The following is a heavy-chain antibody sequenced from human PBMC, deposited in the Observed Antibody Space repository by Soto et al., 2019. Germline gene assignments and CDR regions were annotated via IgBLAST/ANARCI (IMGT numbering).Heavy chain of an antibody. CDR2: IYYSGCT. Sequence: SETLSLTCTVSGGSISSYYWSWIRQPPGKGLEWIGYIYYSGCTNYNPSLKSRVTISVDTSKNQFSLKLSSVTAADTAVYYCARGDASFDYWGQGTLVTVSS. D-gene: IGHD1-26*01. CDR1: GGSISSYY. V-gene: IGHV4-59*08. J-gene: IGHJ4*02. CDR3: ARGDASFDY.